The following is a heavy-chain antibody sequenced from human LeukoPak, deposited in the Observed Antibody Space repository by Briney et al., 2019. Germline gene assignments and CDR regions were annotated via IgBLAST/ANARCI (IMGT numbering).Heavy chain of an antibody. CDR3: ASAGLDY. CDR1: EFTFSNYG. CDR2: VRSDGNDK. V-gene: IGHV3-30*02. J-gene: IGHJ4*02. Sequence: GGSLRLSCAASEFTFSNYGMHWVRQAPGKGLEWVTFVRSDGNDKYYADSVKGRFTISRDNSKNTLYLQMTSLRVEDTAIYYCASAGLDYWGQGSLVTVSS.